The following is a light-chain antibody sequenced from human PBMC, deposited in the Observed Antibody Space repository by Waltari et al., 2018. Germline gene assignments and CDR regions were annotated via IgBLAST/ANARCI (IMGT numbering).Light chain of an antibody. V-gene: IGKV3-20*01. J-gene: IGKJ4*01. Sequence: EIVLTQSPGTLSLSHGERATISCRASQSISSNYLAWYQQKPGQAPRLLIYGASSRATGIPERFSGSGSGTDFTLTISRLEPEDFAVYYCHQYGASPLTFGGGTKVEI. CDR2: GAS. CDR1: QSISSNY. CDR3: HQYGASPLT.